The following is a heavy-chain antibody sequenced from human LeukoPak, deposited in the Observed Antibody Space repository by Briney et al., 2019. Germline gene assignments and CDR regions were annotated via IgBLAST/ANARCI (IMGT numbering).Heavy chain of an antibody. CDR1: GFTFSSYA. CDR2: ISYDGSNK. CDR3: ARDRLLWYDYYYYYGMDV. V-gene: IGHV3-30-3*01. J-gene: IGHJ6*02. Sequence: PGGSLRLSCAASGFTFSSYAMHWVRQAPGKGLEWVAVISYDGSNKYYADSVKGRFTISRDNSKNTLYLQMNSLRAEVTAVYYCARDRLLWYDYYYYYGMDVWGQGTTVTVSS. D-gene: IGHD3-16*01.